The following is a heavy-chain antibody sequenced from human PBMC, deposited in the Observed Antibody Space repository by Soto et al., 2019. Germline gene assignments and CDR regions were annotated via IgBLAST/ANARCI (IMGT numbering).Heavy chain of an antibody. CDR2: ISGSGGTT. V-gene: IGHV3-23*01. Sequence: PGGSLRLSCAASGFTFSSYAMSWVRQAPGKGLEWVSAISGSGGTTYYADSVKGRFTISRDNSKNTLYLQMNSLRAEDTAVYYCARDSLITMVRGVITPLDYWGQGTLVTVSS. CDR1: GFTFSSYA. CDR3: ARDSLITMVRGVITPLDY. J-gene: IGHJ4*02. D-gene: IGHD3-10*01.